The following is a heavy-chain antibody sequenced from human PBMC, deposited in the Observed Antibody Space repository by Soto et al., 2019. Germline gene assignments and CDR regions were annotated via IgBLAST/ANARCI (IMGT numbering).Heavy chain of an antibody. CDR1: GYTFTSYA. Sequence: ASVKVSCKASGYTFTSYAMHWVRQAPGQRLEWMGWINAGNGNTKYSQKFQGRVTITRDTSASTAYMELSSLRSEDTAVYYCARDKIAYYYYYGMDVWGQGTTVTVSS. J-gene: IGHJ6*02. CDR3: ARDKIAYYYYYGMDV. V-gene: IGHV1-3*01. CDR2: INAGNGNT.